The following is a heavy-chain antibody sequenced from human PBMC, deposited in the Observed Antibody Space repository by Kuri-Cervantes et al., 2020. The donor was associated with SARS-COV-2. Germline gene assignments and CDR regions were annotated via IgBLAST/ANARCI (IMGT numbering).Heavy chain of an antibody. CDR2: ISYDGSNK. CDR3: ARGTGYQLPDGWGWAGY. D-gene: IGHD2-2*01. Sequence: GESLKISCAASGFTFSSYAMHWVRQAPGKGLEWVAVISYDGSNKYYADSVKGRFTISRDNSKNTLYLQMNSLRAEDTAVYYCARGTGYQLPDGWGWAGYWSQGTLVTVSS. J-gene: IGHJ4*02. CDR1: GFTFSSYA. V-gene: IGHV3-30-3*01.